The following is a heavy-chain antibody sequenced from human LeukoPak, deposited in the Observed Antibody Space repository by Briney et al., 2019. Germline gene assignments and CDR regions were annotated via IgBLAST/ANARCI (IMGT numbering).Heavy chain of an antibody. CDR3: ARSSRDTPYFDY. V-gene: IGHV4-38-2*02. D-gene: IGHD5-18*01. J-gene: IGHJ4*02. Sequence: SETLSLTCTVSGYSIGSGYYWGWIRQPPGKGLEWIGSIYHSGSTYYNPSLKSRVTISVDTSKNQFSLKLSSVTAADTAVYYCARSSRDTPYFDYWGQGTLVTVSS. CDR1: GYSIGSGYY. CDR2: IYHSGST.